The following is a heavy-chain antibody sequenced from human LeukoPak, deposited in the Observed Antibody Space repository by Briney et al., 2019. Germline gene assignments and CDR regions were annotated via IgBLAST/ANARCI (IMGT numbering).Heavy chain of an antibody. CDR3: AKSAYAGYDWGYMGQS. Sequence: PGGSLRLSCGASGFTLRGYAMSWVRQAPGKGLEWVSGISESSRFIHHADSVKGRFTISRDDSTNTLHLQMNSLKAEDTAVYYCAKSAYAGYDWGYMGQSWGQGTLVTVSS. J-gene: IGHJ1*01. CDR2: ISESSRFI. D-gene: IGHD5-12*01. CDR1: GFTLRGYA. V-gene: IGHV3-23*01.